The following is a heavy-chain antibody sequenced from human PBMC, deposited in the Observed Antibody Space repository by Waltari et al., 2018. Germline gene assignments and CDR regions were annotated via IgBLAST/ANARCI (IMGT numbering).Heavy chain of an antibody. Sequence: QVQLQQWGAGLLKPSETLSLTCAVYGGSFSDYYWSWIRQPPGKGLEWIGEINHSGNTNYNPSLKSRVTISVDTSKNQFSLKLSSATAADTAVYYCARDPTRLRTFDYWGQGTLVTVSS. CDR1: GGSFSDYY. D-gene: IGHD3-16*01. J-gene: IGHJ4*02. CDR2: INHSGNT. CDR3: ARDPTRLRTFDY. V-gene: IGHV4-34*01.